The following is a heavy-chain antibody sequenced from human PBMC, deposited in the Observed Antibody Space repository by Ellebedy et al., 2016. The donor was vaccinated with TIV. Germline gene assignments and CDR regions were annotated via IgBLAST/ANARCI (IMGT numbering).Heavy chain of an antibody. CDR3: AKEGYGGGWYGGDYFDY. V-gene: IGHV3-74*01. CDR2: INSDGSST. J-gene: IGHJ4*02. CDR1: GFTFSSYW. Sequence: GGSLRLXXAASGFTFSSYWMHWVRQAPGKGLVWVSRINSDGSSTSYADSVKGRFTISRDNSKNTLYLQMNSLRAEDTAVYYCAKEGYGGGWYGGDYFDYWGQGTLVTLSS. D-gene: IGHD6-19*01.